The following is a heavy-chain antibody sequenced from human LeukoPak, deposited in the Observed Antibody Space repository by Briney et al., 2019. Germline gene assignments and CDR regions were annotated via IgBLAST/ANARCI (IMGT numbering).Heavy chain of an antibody. CDR2: INPNSGGT. Sequence: ASVKVSCKASGYTFTGYYMHWVRQAPGQGLEWMGWINPNSGGTNYAQKFQGRVTMTRDTSISTAYMELSRLRSDDTAVYYCVRESIAAAYWFDPWGQGTLVTVSS. CDR1: GYTFTGYY. CDR3: VRESIAAAYWFDP. D-gene: IGHD6-13*01. V-gene: IGHV1-2*02. J-gene: IGHJ5*02.